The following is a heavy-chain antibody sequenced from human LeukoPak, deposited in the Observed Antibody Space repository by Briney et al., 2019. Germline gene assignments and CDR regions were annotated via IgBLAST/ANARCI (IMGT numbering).Heavy chain of an antibody. D-gene: IGHD2-15*01. Sequence: SETLSLTCAVSGGSISSSSSYWGWIRQPPGKGLEWIGSVYYSGSTYYNPSLKSRITISVDTSKNQFSLKLSSVTAADTAVYYCARGAELPDYWGQGTLVTVSS. CDR1: GGSISSSSSY. V-gene: IGHV4-39*01. J-gene: IGHJ4*02. CDR3: ARGAELPDY. CDR2: VYYSGST.